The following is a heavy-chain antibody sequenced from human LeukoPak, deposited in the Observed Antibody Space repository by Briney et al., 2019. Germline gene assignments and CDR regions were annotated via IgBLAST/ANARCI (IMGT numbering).Heavy chain of an antibody. CDR3: ARAKNPEYYDFWSGYYTGNWFDP. J-gene: IGHJ5*02. V-gene: IGHV3-21*01. D-gene: IGHD3-3*01. CDR1: GFTFSSYS. CDR2: ISSSSSYI. Sequence: PGGSLRLSCAASGFTFSSYSMNWVRQAPGKGLEWVSSISSSSSYIYYADSVKGRFTISRDNAKNSLYLQMNSLRAEDTAVYYCARAKNPEYYDFWSGYYTGNWFDPWGQGTLVTVSS.